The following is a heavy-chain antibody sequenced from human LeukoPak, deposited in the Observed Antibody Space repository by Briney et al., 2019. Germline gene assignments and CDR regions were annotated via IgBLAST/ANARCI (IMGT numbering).Heavy chain of an antibody. Sequence: ASVKVSCKASGYTFTGYYMHWVRQAAGQGLEWMGIINPSGGSTSYAQKFQGRVTMTRDTSTSTVYMELSSLRSEDTAVYYCARGWFGELLSVDWFDPWGQGTLVTVSS. J-gene: IGHJ5*02. CDR2: INPSGGST. V-gene: IGHV1-46*01. CDR3: ARGWFGELLSVDWFDP. CDR1: GYTFTGYY. D-gene: IGHD3-10*01.